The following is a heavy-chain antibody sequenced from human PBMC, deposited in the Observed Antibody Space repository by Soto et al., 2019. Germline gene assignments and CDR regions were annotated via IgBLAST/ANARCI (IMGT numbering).Heavy chain of an antibody. V-gene: IGHV1-18*04. CDR1: GYSFTTHG. Sequence: QVQLVQSEAEVRKPGASVKVSCKASGYSFTTHGIIWVRRAPGHGLAGMGWISAYNGDTHYVQRLQGRLTMTSDTSTSTAYMELRSLTSDDTAVYYGARDPPFSGILRGTPLMDVWGQGTTVTVSS. J-gene: IGHJ6*02. CDR2: ISAYNGDT. CDR3: ARDPPFSGILRGTPLMDV. D-gene: IGHD4-17*01.